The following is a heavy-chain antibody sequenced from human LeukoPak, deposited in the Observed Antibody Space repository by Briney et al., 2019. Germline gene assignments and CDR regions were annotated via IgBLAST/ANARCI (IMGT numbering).Heavy chain of an antibody. V-gene: IGHV4-30-4*08. CDR3: ARWGYCSGGSCNGGFDY. CDR1: GGSISSGGYY. CDR2: IYYSGST. J-gene: IGHJ4*02. D-gene: IGHD2-15*01. Sequence: SETLSLTCTVSGGSISSGGYYWSWIRQHPGKGLEWIGYIYYSGSTYYNPSLKSRVTISVDTSKNQFSLKLSSVTAADTAVYYCARWGYCSGGSCNGGFDYWGQGTLVTVSS.